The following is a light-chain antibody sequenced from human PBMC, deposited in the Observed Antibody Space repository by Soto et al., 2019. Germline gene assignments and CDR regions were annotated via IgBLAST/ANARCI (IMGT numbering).Light chain of an antibody. Sequence: DIQMTQSPSTLSASVGDRVTITCRASQSISSWLAWYQQKPGKAPKLLIYDASSLESGVPSRFSGSGSGTEFTLTISRLQPDDFATYYCQQYNRYWALFGQGTKLEIK. CDR3: QQYNRYWAL. V-gene: IGKV1-5*01. CDR1: QSISSW. CDR2: DAS. J-gene: IGKJ2*01.